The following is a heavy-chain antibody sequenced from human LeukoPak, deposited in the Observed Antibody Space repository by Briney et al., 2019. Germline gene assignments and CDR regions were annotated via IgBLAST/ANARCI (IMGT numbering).Heavy chain of an antibody. CDR2: IRYDGSNK. Sequence: GGSLRLSCAASGFSFSSYGMHWVRQAPGKGLEWVAFIRYDGSNKDYTDSVRGRFTISRDNSKNTLYLQMNSLRADDAAVYYCARAPVTSCRGAFCYPFDIWGQGTLVTVSS. CDR3: ARAPVTSCRGAFCYPFDI. CDR1: GFSFSSYG. V-gene: IGHV3-30*02. J-gene: IGHJ4*02. D-gene: IGHD2-15*01.